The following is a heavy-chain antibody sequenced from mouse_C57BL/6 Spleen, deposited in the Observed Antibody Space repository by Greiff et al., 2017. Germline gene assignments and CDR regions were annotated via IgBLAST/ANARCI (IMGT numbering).Heavy chain of an antibody. Sequence: QVQLQQPGAELVRPGSSVKLSCKASGYTFTSYWMPWVKQRPIQGLEWIGNIDPSDSETHYNQKFKDKATLTVDKSSSTAYMQLSSLTSEDSAVYYCARASYGNYLGYAMDYWGQGTSVTVSS. CDR3: ARASYGNYLGYAMDY. CDR1: GYTFTSYW. CDR2: IDPSDSET. V-gene: IGHV1-52*01. D-gene: IGHD2-1*01. J-gene: IGHJ4*01.